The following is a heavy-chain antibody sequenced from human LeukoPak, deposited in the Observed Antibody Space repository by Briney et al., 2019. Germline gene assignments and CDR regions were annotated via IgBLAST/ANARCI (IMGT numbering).Heavy chain of an antibody. CDR3: ARSLRALSGYQLY. Sequence: GASVKVSCKASGYTFTGYYMHWVRQAPGRRLEWMGWINPNSGGTNYAQKLQGRVTMTRDTSISTAYMELSRLRSDDTAVYYCARSLRALSGYQLYWGQGTLVTVSS. D-gene: IGHD3-22*01. J-gene: IGHJ4*02. V-gene: IGHV1-2*02. CDR2: INPNSGGT. CDR1: GYTFTGYY.